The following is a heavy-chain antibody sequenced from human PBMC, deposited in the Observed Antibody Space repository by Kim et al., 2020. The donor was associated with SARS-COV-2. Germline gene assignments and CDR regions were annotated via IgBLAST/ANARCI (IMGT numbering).Heavy chain of an antibody. CDR3: AKGGFSSSWSFDY. J-gene: IGHJ4*02. V-gene: IGHV3-23*01. Sequence: GGSLRLSCAASGFTFSSYAMSWVRQAPGKGLEWVSDISGSGGSTYYADSVKGRFTISRDNSKNTLYLQMNSLRAEDTAIYYCAKGGFSSSWSFDYWGQGTLVTVSS. CDR2: ISGSGGST. D-gene: IGHD6-13*01. CDR1: GFTFSSYA.